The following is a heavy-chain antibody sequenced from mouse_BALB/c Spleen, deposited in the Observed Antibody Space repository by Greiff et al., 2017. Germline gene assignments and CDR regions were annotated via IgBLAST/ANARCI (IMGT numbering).Heavy chain of an antibody. V-gene: IGHV2-9*02. CDR1: GFSLTSYG. CDR3: ARYYGSSGGAMDY. J-gene: IGHJ4*01. CDR2: IWAGGST. D-gene: IGHD1-1*01. Sequence: VNVVESGPGLVAPSQSLSITCTVSGFSLTSYGVHWVRQPPGKGLEWLGVIWAGGSTNYNSALMSRLSISKDNSKSQVFLKMNSLQTDDTAMYYCARYYGSSGGAMDYWGQGTSVTVSS.